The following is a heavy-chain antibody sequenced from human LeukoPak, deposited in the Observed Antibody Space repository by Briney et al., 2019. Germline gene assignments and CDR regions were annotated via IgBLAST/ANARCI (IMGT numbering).Heavy chain of an antibody. CDR2: MNSNSGNT. D-gene: IGHD2-15*01. Sequence: ASVKVSCKASGYTFTSYDINWVRQATGQGLEWMGWMNSNSGNTGCTQKFQGRVTMTMNTSISTAYMELSSLRSEDTAVYYCARGDCSGGTCSYWVDYWGQGALVTVSS. CDR3: ARGDCSGGTCSYWVDY. V-gene: IGHV1-8*01. CDR1: GYTFTSYD. J-gene: IGHJ4*02.